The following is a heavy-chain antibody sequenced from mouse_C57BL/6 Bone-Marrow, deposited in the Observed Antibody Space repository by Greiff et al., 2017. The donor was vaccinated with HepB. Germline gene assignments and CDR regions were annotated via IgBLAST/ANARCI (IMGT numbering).Heavy chain of an antibody. Sequence: VQLQQSGPELVKPGASVKISCKASGYTFTDYYINWVKQRPGQGLEWIGWIFPGSGSTYYNEKFKGKATLTVDKSSSTAYMLLSSLTSEDSAVYFCARLYYGSSWYFDVWGTGTTVTVSS. CDR3: ARLYYGSSWYFDV. J-gene: IGHJ1*03. V-gene: IGHV1-75*01. D-gene: IGHD1-1*01. CDR1: GYTFTDYY. CDR2: IFPGSGST.